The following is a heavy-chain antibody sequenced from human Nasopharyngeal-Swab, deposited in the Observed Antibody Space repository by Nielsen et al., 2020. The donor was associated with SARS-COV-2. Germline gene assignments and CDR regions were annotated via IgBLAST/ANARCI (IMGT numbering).Heavy chain of an antibody. CDR3: ARMGTYYYDLLYGMDV. V-gene: IGHV3-33*08. CDR1: GFTFSSYW. D-gene: IGHD3-22*01. Sequence: GGSLRLSCAASGFTFSSYWMSWVRQAPGKGLEWVAVIWYDGSNKYYADSVKGRFTISRDNSKNTLYLQMNSLRAEDTAVYYCARMGTYYYDLLYGMDVWGQGTTVTVSS. J-gene: IGHJ6*02. CDR2: IWYDGSNK.